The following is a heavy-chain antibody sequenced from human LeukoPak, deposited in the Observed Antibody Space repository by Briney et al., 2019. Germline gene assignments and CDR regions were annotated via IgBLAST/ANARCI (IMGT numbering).Heavy chain of an antibody. CDR1: GFTFSSYS. J-gene: IGHJ4*02. D-gene: IGHD1-26*01. CDR2: ISSSSSYI. Sequence: GGPLRLSCAASGFTFSSYSMNWVRQAPGKGLEWVSSISSSSSYIYYADSVKGRFAISRDNAKSSLYLQMNSLRAEDRAVYYCAREESPVVGANLFDCWGQGTLVTVSS. CDR3: AREESPVVGANLFDC. V-gene: IGHV3-21*01.